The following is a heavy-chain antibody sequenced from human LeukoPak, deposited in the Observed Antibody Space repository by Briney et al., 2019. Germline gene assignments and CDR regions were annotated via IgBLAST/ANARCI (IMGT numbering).Heavy chain of an antibody. CDR1: GFTFSSYA. D-gene: IGHD3-10*01. J-gene: IGHJ1*01. CDR3: ARTRQSGSGYFQH. Sequence: GGSLRLSCAASGFTFSSYAMSWVRQAPGKGLEWVSTTSGSGASAYYADSVQGRFTISRDNSKNTLYLQMNSLRAEDTAVYYCARTRQSGSGYFQHWGQGTLVTVSS. CDR2: TSGSGASA. V-gene: IGHV3-23*01.